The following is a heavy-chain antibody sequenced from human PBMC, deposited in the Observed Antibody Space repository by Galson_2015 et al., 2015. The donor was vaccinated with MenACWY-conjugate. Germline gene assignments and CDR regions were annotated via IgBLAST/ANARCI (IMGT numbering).Heavy chain of an antibody. CDR3: TTGDGYNLRHRSASRSYSSGMDV. CDR1: GDSVSRSSAA. V-gene: IGHV6-1*01. CDR2: TYFRFKWFN. J-gene: IGHJ6*02. Sequence: CAISGDSVSRSSAAWNWIRQSPSRGLEWLGRTYFRFKWFNDYAESVKSRITIEADTSKNQFSLHLNSVTPDDTAVYYCTTGDGYNLRHRSASRSYSSGMDVWGQGTTVTVSS. D-gene: IGHD5-24*01.